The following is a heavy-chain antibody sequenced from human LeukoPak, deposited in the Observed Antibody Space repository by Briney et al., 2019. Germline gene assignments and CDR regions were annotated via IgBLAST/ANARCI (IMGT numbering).Heavy chain of an antibody. CDR3: AKGPSIAAAGGYYYGMDV. CDR2: ITTYNGNT. D-gene: IGHD6-13*01. CDR1: GYTFASYG. J-gene: IGHJ6*02. Sequence: GSVKVSCKASGYTFASYGISWVRQAPGQGLEWMGWITTYNGNTKYAQKFQGRVTVTTDTSTSTAYMGLRSLRSDDTAVYYCAKGPSIAAAGGYYYGMDVWGQGTTVTVSS. V-gene: IGHV1-18*01.